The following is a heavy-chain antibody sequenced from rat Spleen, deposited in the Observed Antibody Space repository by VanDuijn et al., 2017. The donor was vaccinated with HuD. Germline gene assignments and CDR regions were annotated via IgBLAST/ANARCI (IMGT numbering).Heavy chain of an antibody. D-gene: IGHD1-11*01. V-gene: IGHV2-41*01. CDR3: TRDTTEGWFAY. CDR1: GFSLTSYN. CDR2: IWNTGGT. J-gene: IGHJ3*01. Sequence: QVQLKESGPGLVQPSQTLSLTCTVAGFSLTSYNVHWVRQPPGKGLEWMGVIWNTGGTRYNSALKSRLSISKDTSKSQVFLKMNSLQTDDTGTYYCTRDTTEGWFAYWGQGTLVTVSS.